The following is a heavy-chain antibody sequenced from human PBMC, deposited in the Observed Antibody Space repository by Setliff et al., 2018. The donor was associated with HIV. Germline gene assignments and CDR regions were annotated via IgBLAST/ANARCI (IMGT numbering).Heavy chain of an antibody. D-gene: IGHD3-10*01. J-gene: IGHJ6*02. V-gene: IGHV3-74*01. CDR1: GFTFSSYW. Sequence: GGSLRLSCAASGFTFSSYWMHWVRQAPGKGLVWVSRIHSDGSEKNYLDSVKGRFTIFRDNAKNSLYLHMNSLRAEDTAVYYCARAPAGPAGYYYGMDVWGQGTTVTVSS. CDR2: IHSDGSEK. CDR3: ARAPAGPAGYYYGMDV.